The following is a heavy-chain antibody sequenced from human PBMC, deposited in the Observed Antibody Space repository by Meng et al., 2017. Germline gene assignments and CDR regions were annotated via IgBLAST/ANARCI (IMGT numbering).Heavy chain of an antibody. J-gene: IGHJ4*02. Sequence: QVQLQEAGPGLGKPSGTLSLTCSVSGGSISSSNWWSWVRQPPGKGLEWIGEIYHSGSTNYNPSLKSRVTISVDKSKNQFSLKLSSVTAADTAVYYCARAGVGYYDSSGPYSYWGQGTLVTVSS. V-gene: IGHV4-4*02. CDR2: IYHSGST. CDR3: ARAGVGYYDSSGPYSY. CDR1: GGSISSSNW. D-gene: IGHD3-22*01.